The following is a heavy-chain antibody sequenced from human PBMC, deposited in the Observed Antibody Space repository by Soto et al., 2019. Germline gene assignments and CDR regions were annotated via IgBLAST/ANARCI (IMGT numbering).Heavy chain of an antibody. J-gene: IGHJ4*02. CDR1: XXTFSXYG. D-gene: IGHD2-15*01. CDR3: XXXYLVIPHRVIDY. CDR2: IWYDGSNK. V-gene: IGHV3-33*01. Sequence: QVQLVESGGGVVQPGRSLRLSCAASXXTFSXYGMHWVRQAPGKGLEWVAVIWYDGSNKYYADSVKGRFTISRDNSKNTLYLQMNXLRAXXXXXXXXXXXYLVIPHRVIDYWGQGTLVTVSS.